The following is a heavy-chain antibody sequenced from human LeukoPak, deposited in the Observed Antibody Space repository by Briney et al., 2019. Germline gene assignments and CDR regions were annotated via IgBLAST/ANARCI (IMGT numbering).Heavy chain of an antibody. CDR2: VSHDGST. CDR1: GGSFSGYY. V-gene: IGHV4-34*01. Sequence: SETLSLTCTVYGGSFSGYYWSWIRQPPGKGLEWIGEVSHDGSTNYNPSLKSRVTISVDTSKNQFSLKLSSVTAADTAVYYCARGNYYDSSGYYYGRLAFDIWGQGTMVTVSS. J-gene: IGHJ3*02. CDR3: ARGNYYDSSGYYYGRLAFDI. D-gene: IGHD3-22*01.